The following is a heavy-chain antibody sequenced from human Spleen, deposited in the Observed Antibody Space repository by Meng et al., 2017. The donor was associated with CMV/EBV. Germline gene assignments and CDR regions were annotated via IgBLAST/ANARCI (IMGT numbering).Heavy chain of an antibody. CDR1: GFTFSSYS. V-gene: IGHV3-21*01. Sequence: GESLKISCAASGFTFSSYSMNWVRQAPGKVLEWVSSISISSIYIYYADSVKGRFTISRDNAKNSLYLQMNSLRAEDTAVYYCARDQCSSTSCYQYYYYGMDVWGQGTTVTVSS. D-gene: IGHD2-2*01. J-gene: IGHJ6*02. CDR2: ISISSIYI. CDR3: ARDQCSSTSCYQYYYYGMDV.